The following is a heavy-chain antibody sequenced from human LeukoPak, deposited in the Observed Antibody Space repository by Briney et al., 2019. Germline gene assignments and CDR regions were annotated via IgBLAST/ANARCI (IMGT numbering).Heavy chain of an antibody. CDR3: ARAGWFGELLWGDNWFDP. CDR2: INPSGGST. V-gene: IGHV1-46*01. Sequence: GASVKVSCKASGYTFTGYYMHWVRQAPGQGLEWMGIINPSGGSTSYAQKFQGRVTMTRDMSTSTVYMELSSLRSEDTAVYYCARAGWFGELLWGDNWFDPWGQGTLVTVSS. J-gene: IGHJ5*02. CDR1: GYTFTGYY. D-gene: IGHD3-10*01.